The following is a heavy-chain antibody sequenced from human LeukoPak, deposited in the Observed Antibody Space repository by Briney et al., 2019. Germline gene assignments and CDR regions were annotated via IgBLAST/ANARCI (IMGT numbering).Heavy chain of an antibody. CDR1: GYTFTGYY. D-gene: IGHD6-13*01. Sequence: ASVKVSCKASGYTFTGYYMHWVRQAPGQGLEWMGWINPNSGGTNYAQKFQGRVTMTRDTSISTAYMELSRLRSDDTAVYYCARDVIAAAGTYAFDIWGQGTMVTVSS. J-gene: IGHJ3*02. CDR3: ARDVIAAAGTYAFDI. CDR2: INPNSGGT. V-gene: IGHV1-2*02.